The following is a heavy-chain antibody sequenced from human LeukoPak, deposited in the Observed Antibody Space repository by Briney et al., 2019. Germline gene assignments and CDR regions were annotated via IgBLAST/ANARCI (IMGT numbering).Heavy chain of an antibody. D-gene: IGHD6-13*01. CDR1: GFTFSSYA. CDR3: ASDPYSNFFGAFDI. CDR2: IGAGGTFT. V-gene: IGHV3-23*01. Sequence: GGSLSISCTASGFTFSSYAMNWVRKAPGKGLKWVSGIGAGGTFTYYADSVKGRFTISRDNSRNTLYLQMNSTRTNETAVYYCASDPYSNFFGAFDIWGQGTMVNVSS. J-gene: IGHJ3*02.